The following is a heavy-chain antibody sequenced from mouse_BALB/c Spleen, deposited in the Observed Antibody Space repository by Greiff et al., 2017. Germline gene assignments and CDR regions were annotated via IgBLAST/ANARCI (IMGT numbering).Heavy chain of an antibody. D-gene: IGHD2-4*01. CDR2: IWTGGGT. Sequence: VKLMESGPGLVAPSQSLSITCTVSGFSLTSYDISWIRQPPGKGLEWLGVIWTGGGTNYNSAFMSRLSISKDNSKSQVFLKMNSLQTDDTAIYYCVRDIGGLRRGWFAYWGQGTLVTVSA. V-gene: IGHV2-9-2*01. J-gene: IGHJ3*01. CDR1: GFSLTSYD. CDR3: VRDIGGLRRGWFAY.